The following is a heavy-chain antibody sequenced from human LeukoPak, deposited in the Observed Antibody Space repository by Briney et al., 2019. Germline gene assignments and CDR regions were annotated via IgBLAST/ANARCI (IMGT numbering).Heavy chain of an antibody. CDR2: IYYSGST. V-gene: IGHV4-59*05. CDR1: GDSISSYY. Sequence: SETLSLTCTVSGDSISSYYWSWIRQPPGKGLEWIGSIYYSGSTYYNPSLKSRVTISVDTSKNQFSLKLSSVTAADTAVYYCARHRSGAAAGTHKYFQHWGQGTLVTVSS. CDR3: ARHRSGAAAGTHKYFQH. J-gene: IGHJ1*01. D-gene: IGHD6-13*01.